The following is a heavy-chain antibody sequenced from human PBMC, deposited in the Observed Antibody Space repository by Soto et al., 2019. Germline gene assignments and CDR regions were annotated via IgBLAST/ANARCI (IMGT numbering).Heavy chain of an antibody. V-gene: IGHV3-64*01. J-gene: IGHJ4*02. CDR2: ISSNGGTT. CDR3: VRRVSGNYDY. D-gene: IGHD1-7*01. Sequence: ESGGGMVQPGGSLRLSCVASGFTFSSYDMHWVRQAPGKGLEYVSSISSNGGTTYYGNSVKGRFTISRDNSKNTLYLQMGSLRAEDMAVYYCVRRVSGNYDYWGQGTLVPVSS. CDR1: GFTFSSYD.